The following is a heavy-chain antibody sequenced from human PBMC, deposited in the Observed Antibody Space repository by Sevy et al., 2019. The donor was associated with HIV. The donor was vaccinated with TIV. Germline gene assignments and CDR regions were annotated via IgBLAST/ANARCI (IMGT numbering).Heavy chain of an antibody. D-gene: IGHD3-22*01. CDR1: GYSISTGYY. Sequence: SETLSLTCTVSGYSISTGYYWGWIRQPPGKGLEWIGNIHQSGSTYYNPSLKSRFTISVDTSKNHFSLNLSSVTAADTAVYYCARRTYYSDSTSYYFDYWGQGTLVTVSS. CDR2: IHQSGST. V-gene: IGHV4-38-2*02. CDR3: ARRTYYSDSTSYYFDY. J-gene: IGHJ4*02.